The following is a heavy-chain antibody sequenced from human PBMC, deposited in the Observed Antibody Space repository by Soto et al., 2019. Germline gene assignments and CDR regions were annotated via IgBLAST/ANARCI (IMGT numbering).Heavy chain of an antibody. V-gene: IGHV1-8*01. CDR1: GYTFTSYD. J-gene: IGHJ6*02. CDR2: MNPNSGNT. D-gene: IGHD1-7*01. CDR3: ARVGELALFPPSRDYGMDV. Sequence: ASVKVSCKASGYTFTSYDINWVRQATGQGLEWMGWMNPNSGNTGYAQKFQVRVTMTKNTSISTAYMELSSLRSEDTAVYYCARVGELALFPPSRDYGMDVWGQGTTVTVSS.